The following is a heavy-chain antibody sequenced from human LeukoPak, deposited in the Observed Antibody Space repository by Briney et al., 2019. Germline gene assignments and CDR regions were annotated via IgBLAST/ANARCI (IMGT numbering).Heavy chain of an antibody. V-gene: IGHV1-69*13. CDR1: GGTFSSYA. CDR2: IIPTFGTA. Sequence: ASVKVSCKASGGTFSSYAISWVRQAPGQGLEWMGGIIPTFGTANYAQKFQGRVTITADESTSTAYMELSSLRSEDTAVYYCARGGDILTGYYLFDYWGQGTLVTVSS. D-gene: IGHD3-9*01. J-gene: IGHJ4*02. CDR3: ARGGDILTGYYLFDY.